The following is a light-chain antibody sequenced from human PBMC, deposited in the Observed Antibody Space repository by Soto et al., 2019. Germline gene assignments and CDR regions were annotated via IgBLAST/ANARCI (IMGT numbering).Light chain of an antibody. CDR3: QQYYTTPLA. CDR2: WAS. V-gene: IGKV4-1*01. CDR1: QSVLYSSNHQNY. Sequence: DIVMTQSPDSLAVCLGERATINCKSSQSVLYSSNHQNYLAWYQQKPGQPPQLLIYWASTRESGVPDRFSGSGSGTDFTLTISSLQAEDVAVYYCQQYYTTPLAFGGGTKVDI. J-gene: IGKJ4*01.